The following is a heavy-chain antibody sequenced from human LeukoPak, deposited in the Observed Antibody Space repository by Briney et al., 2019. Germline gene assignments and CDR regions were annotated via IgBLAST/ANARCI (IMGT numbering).Heavy chain of an antibody. CDR3: ANGYSSSFRLDP. D-gene: IGHD6-13*01. CDR1: GYTFTGYY. V-gene: IGHV1-2*02. J-gene: IGHJ5*02. Sequence: EASVNVSCKASGYTFTGYYMHWVRQAPGQGLEWMGWINPNSGGTNYAQKFQSRVTITRDTSASTAYMELSSLRSEDTAVYYCANGYSSSFRLDPWGQGTLVTVSS. CDR2: INPNSGGT.